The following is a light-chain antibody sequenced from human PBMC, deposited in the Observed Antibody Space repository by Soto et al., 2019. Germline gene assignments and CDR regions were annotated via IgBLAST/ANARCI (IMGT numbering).Light chain of an antibody. V-gene: IGLV2-11*01. CDR1: SSDVGGYNY. CDR3: CSYAGTYTWV. J-gene: IGLJ3*02. CDR2: DVS. Sequence: QSALTQPRSVSGSPGQSVTISCTGTSSDVGGYNYVSWYQQHPGKAPELMIYDVSKRPSGVPDRFSGSKSANTASLTISGLQVEDEADYYCCSYAGTYTWVFGGGTKVTVL.